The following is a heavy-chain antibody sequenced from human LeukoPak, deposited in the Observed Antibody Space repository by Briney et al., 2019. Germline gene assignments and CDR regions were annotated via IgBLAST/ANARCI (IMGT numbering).Heavy chain of an antibody. D-gene: IGHD2-2*01. CDR1: GGSISSGDYY. Sequence: PSQTLSLTXTVSGGSISSGDYYWSWIRQPPGKGLEWIGYIYYSGSTYYNPSLKSRVTISVDTSKNQFSLKLSSVTAADTAVYYRAREDIVVVPAAPPIKFFDYWGQGTLVTVSS. CDR3: AREDIVVVPAAPPIKFFDY. CDR2: IYYSGST. V-gene: IGHV4-30-4*08. J-gene: IGHJ4*02.